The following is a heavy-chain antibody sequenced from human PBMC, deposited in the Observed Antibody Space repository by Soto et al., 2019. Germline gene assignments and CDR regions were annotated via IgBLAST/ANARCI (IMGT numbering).Heavy chain of an antibody. D-gene: IGHD6-13*01. Sequence: EVQLVESGGGLVLPGGSLRLSCAASGFTFSSYDMHWVRQVTGKGLEWVSAIGAAGDTYYPDSVKGRFTISRENAKNSLYLQMNSLRAEDTAVYYCASGGWGSSWYEGGSRIDYWGQGTLVTVSS. J-gene: IGHJ4*02. V-gene: IGHV3-13*01. CDR2: IGAAGDT. CDR1: GFTFSSYD. CDR3: ASGGWGSSWYEGGSRIDY.